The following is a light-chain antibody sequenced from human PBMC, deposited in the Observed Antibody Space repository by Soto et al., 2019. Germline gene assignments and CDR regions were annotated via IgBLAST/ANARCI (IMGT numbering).Light chain of an antibody. CDR1: QKINRW. J-gene: IGKJ4*01. CDR3: LQYNVYPLT. CDR2: KAS. V-gene: IGKV1-5*03. Sequence: DIQMTQSPSTLSASVGDRVTITCRASQKINRWLAWYQQRPGKAPNLLIHKASPLEAGVPSRFSGSASGTEFTFTIISLQPDDFAAYFCLQYNVYPLTFGGGTKVDIK.